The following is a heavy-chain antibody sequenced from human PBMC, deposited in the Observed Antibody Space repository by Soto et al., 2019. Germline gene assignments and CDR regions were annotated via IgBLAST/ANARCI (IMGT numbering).Heavy chain of an antibody. CDR1: GFTFSSYG. Sequence: QVQLVESGGGVVQPGRSLRLSCAASGFTFSSYGMHWVRQAPGKGLEWVAVIWYDGSNKYYADSVKGRFTISRDNSKNTQYLQMNSLRAEDTAVYYCARVKRAFLTELDIWGQGTMVTVSS. CDR2: IWYDGSNK. CDR3: ARVKRAFLTELDI. D-gene: IGHD1-26*01. J-gene: IGHJ3*02. V-gene: IGHV3-33*01.